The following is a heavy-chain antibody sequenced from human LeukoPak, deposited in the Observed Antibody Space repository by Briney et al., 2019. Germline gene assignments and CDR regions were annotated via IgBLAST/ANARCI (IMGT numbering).Heavy chain of an antibody. CDR3: ARREMATIVGGAFDI. D-gene: IGHD5-24*01. CDR2: IYYSGST. CDR1: GGSVSSAGYY. J-gene: IGHJ3*02. Sequence: SETLSLTCTVSGGSVSSAGYYWSWIRQPPGKGLEWIGSIYYSGSTYYNPSLKSRVTISVDTSKNQFSLKLSSVTAADTAVYYCARREMATIVGGAFDIWGQGTMVTVSS. V-gene: IGHV4-39*01.